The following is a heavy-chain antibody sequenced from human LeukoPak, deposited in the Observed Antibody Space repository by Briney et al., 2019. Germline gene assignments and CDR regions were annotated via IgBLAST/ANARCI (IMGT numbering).Heavy chain of an antibody. D-gene: IGHD3-22*01. CDR1: GGSISSHY. CDR3: SRGLDSRKLGY. J-gene: IGHJ4*02. Sequence: PSETLSLTCTVSGGSISSHYWSWIRQPPGKGLEWIAYLLDSVNTKDNPSLNSRLTLSADTSKNQFSLNLNSVTAADTAVYFCSRGLDSRKLGYWGQGILVTVSS. V-gene: IGHV4-59*11. CDR2: LLDSVNT.